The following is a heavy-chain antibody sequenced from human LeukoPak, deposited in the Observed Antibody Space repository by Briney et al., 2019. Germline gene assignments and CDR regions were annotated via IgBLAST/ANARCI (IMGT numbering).Heavy chain of an antibody. D-gene: IGHD4-17*01. CDR1: GGSISSYY. CDR2: IYTSGST. Sequence: SETLSLTCTVSGGSISSYYWSWIRQPAGKGLEWIGRIYTSGSTNYNPSLKSRVTMSVDTSKNQFSLKLSSVTAADTAVYYCARSLDTVTTYLDAFDIWGQGTMVTVSS. V-gene: IGHV4-4*07. J-gene: IGHJ3*02. CDR3: ARSLDTVTTYLDAFDI.